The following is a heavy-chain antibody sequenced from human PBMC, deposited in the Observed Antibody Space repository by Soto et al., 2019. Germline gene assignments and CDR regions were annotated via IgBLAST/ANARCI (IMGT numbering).Heavy chain of an antibody. Sequence: GGSLRLSCAASGFTFSTYAMSWVRQAPGKGLEWVSTISGTGAITYYADSVRGRFAISRDNSKNTLYLQMNSLRVEDTAIYYCAKDTGRVSVVRGVFHYWGQGTLVTVSS. CDR3: AKDTGRVSVVRGVFHY. J-gene: IGHJ4*02. V-gene: IGHV3-23*01. CDR1: GFTFSTYA. CDR2: ISGTGAIT. D-gene: IGHD3-10*01.